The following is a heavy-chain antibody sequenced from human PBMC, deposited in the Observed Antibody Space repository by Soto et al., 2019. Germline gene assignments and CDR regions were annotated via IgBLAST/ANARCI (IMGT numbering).Heavy chain of an antibody. CDR1: GFTFSSYA. CDR2: ISYDGSNK. V-gene: IGHV3-30-3*01. Sequence: QVQLVESGGGVVQPGRSLRLSCAASGFTFSSYAMHWVRQAPGKGLEWVAVISYDGSNKYYADSVKGRFTISRDNSKNTLYLQMNSLRAEDTAVYYCARDGDGGNSVFDYWGQGTLVTVSS. J-gene: IGHJ4*02. CDR3: ARDGDGGNSVFDY. D-gene: IGHD2-21*02.